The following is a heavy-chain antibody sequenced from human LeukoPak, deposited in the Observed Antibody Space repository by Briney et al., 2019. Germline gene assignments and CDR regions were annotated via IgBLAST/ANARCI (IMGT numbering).Heavy chain of an antibody. V-gene: IGHV3-23*01. CDR1: GFTFSSYA. Sequence: PGGSLRLSCAASGFTFSSYAMSWVRQAPGKGLEWVSAISGSGGSTYYADSVKGRFTISRDNSKNTLYLQMNSLRAEDTAVYYCAKHLGALDYYDSSGRETGFDYWGQGTLVTVSS. CDR2: ISGSGGST. D-gene: IGHD3-22*01. J-gene: IGHJ4*02. CDR3: AKHLGALDYYDSSGRETGFDY.